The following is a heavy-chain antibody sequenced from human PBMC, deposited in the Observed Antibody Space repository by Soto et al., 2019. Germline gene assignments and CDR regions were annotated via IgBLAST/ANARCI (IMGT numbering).Heavy chain of an antibody. D-gene: IGHD3-10*01. CDR1: GFTFSDYG. J-gene: IGHJ4*02. CDR3: ARDPSHGSGSYLDY. V-gene: IGHV3-33*01. CDR2: IWFDGSNK. Sequence: GGSLRLSCAASGFTFSDYGMHWVRQAPGKGLEWVAVIWFDGSNKYYADSVKGRFTLSRDNSKNTLYLQMNGLRAEDSAVFYCARDPSHGSGSYLDYWGQGTPVTVSS.